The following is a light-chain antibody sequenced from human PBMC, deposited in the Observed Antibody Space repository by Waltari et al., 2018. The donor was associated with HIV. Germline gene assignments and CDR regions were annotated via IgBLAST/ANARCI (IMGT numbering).Light chain of an antibody. J-gene: IGLJ2*01. V-gene: IGLV3-1*01. CDR1: ELGDKY. Sequence: SYEVTQPPSVAVSPGQTASITCSGYELGDKYTCWYQQKPGQSPLLVIYQDNKRPSGIPERFSGSSSGHTATLTISGTLPMDEADYYCQAWGSTTSGVCGRGTKLTVL. CDR3: QAWGSTTSGV. CDR2: QDN.